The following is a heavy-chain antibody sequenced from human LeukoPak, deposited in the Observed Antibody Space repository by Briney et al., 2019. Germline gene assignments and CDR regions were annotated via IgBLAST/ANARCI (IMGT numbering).Heavy chain of an antibody. D-gene: IGHD5-24*01. CDR1: GFSLSTSGVG. J-gene: IGHJ4*02. CDR3: AQSPGVGYNWFFDY. V-gene: IGHV2-5*02. CDR2: IYWDDDK. Sequence: SGPTLVNPTQTLTLTCTFSGFSLSTSGVGVCWIRQPPGKALEWLALIYWDDDKRYSPSLKSRLTITKDTSKNQVVLTMTNMDPVDTATYYCAQSPGVGYNWFFDYWGQGTLVTVSS.